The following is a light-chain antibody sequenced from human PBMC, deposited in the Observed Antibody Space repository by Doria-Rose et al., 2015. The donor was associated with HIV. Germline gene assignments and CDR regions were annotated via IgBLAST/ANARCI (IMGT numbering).Light chain of an antibody. J-gene: IGKJ2*01. Sequence: DIQMTQSPDSLAVSLGERATINCKSSQSILYNSNSKNYLAWYQQKPGQPPKLLIYWASTRESGVPDRFSGSGSGTDFTPTISSLQAEDVAVYYCQQYYSTPYTFGQGTKLEFK. CDR1: QSILYNSNSKNY. CDR2: WAS. CDR3: QQYYSTPYT. V-gene: IGKV4-1*01.